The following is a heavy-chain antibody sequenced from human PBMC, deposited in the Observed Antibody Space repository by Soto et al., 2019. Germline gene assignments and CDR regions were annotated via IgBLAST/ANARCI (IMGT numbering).Heavy chain of an antibody. CDR1: GGGFSTYA. CDR3: ATGGTTVTRRFDY. D-gene: IGHD4-17*01. Sequence: SVKVSCKASGGGFSTYAITWVRQAPGQGLEWMGGITPIFDTTNYAQKFQGRVTITADESTTTVHMELASLTSEDTAVYYCATGGTTVTRRFDYWGKGTLFTVSS. CDR2: ITPIFDTT. V-gene: IGHV1-69*13. J-gene: IGHJ4*02.